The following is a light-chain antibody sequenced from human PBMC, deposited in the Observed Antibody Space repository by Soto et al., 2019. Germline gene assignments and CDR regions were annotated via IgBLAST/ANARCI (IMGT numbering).Light chain of an antibody. V-gene: IGKV1-5*01. CDR3: QQYNSYSLT. CDR1: QSISSW. CDR2: DAS. J-gene: IGKJ4*01. Sequence: DIQMTQSPSTLSASVGDRVTITCRASQSISSWLAWYQKKTGKAPKLLIYDASSLESGVPSRFRGSGYGTELTITISSLKNDDFETYYCQQYNSYSLTFGGGTQVDIK.